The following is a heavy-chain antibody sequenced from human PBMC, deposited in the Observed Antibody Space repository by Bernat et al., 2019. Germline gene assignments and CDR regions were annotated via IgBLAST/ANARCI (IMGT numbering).Heavy chain of an antibody. CDR1: GFTFSSYW. Sequence: EVQLVESGGGLVQPGGSLRLSCAASGFTFSSYWMHWVRQAPGKGLVWVSRFHSDGSSTTYAASVKCRFTISRDNAKTTVYLQMNSLRAEDTAVYYCARARYYDLIDYWGQGTLVTVSS. J-gene: IGHJ4*02. V-gene: IGHV3-74*01. CDR3: ARARYYDLIDY. D-gene: IGHD3-3*01. CDR2: FHSDGSST.